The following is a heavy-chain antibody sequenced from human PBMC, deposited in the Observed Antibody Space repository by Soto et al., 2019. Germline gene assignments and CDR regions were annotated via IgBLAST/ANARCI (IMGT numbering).Heavy chain of an antibody. CDR2: IYYSGST. V-gene: IGHV4-30-4*01. CDR1: NGSISSGY. D-gene: IGHD3-10*01. J-gene: IGHJ4*02. Sequence: SETLSLTCSVSNGSISSGYWSWIRQPPGKGLEWIGYIYYSGSTYYNPSLKSRVTISVDTSKNQFSLKLSSVTAADTAVYYCARVGGFGATTIDYWGQGTLVTVSS. CDR3: ARVGGFGATTIDY.